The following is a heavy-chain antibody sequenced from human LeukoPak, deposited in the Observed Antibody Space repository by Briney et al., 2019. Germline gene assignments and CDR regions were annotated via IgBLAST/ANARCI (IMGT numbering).Heavy chain of an antibody. CDR1: GYSISSGYY. J-gene: IGHJ6*03. CDR2: IYYSGST. D-gene: IGHD2-2*01. CDR3: ARIVVVPAAPNYYYYMDV. V-gene: IGHV4-61*01. Sequence: SETLSLTCTVSGYSISSGYYWSWIRQPPGKGLEWIGYIYYSGSTNYNPSLKSRVTISVDTSKNQFSLKLSSVTAADTAVYYCARIVVVPAAPNYYYYMDVWGKGTTVTVSS.